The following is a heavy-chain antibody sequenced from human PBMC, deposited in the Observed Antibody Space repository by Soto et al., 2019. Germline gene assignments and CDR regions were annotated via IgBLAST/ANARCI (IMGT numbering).Heavy chain of an antibody. CDR2: IWYDGSNK. Sequence: RLSCAAEPFTFSSYGMPWVRQAPGKGLEWVAVIWYDGSNKCYADSVKGRFTISRDNCKNTLYLQMDSLRAEDTAVCYCARGAITGFHFDYWGQGTLVRVSS. J-gene: IGHJ4*02. D-gene: IGHD1-26*01. CDR1: PFTFSSYG. CDR3: ARGAITGFHFDY. V-gene: IGHV3-33*01.